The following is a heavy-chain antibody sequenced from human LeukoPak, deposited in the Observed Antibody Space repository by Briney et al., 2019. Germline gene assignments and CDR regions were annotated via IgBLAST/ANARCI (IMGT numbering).Heavy chain of an antibody. V-gene: IGHV1-58*01. CDR2: IIVGSGQT. CDR1: GFTLIKSA. Sequence: GASVTVSCQASGFTLIKSAVQWVRQARGQRLEWVGWIIVGSGQTRYAQKFQERVTITRDMSTSTAFLELSSLRSEDSAVYYCAAGDTLVRGVIIPFAPWGQGTLVTVSS. CDR3: AAGDTLVRGVIIPFAP. D-gene: IGHD3-10*01. J-gene: IGHJ5*02.